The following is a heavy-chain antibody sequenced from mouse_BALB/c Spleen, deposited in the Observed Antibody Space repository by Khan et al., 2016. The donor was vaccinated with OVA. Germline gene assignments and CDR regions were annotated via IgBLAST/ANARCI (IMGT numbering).Heavy chain of an antibody. Sequence: EVQLVESGGDLVKPGGSLKLSCAASGFTFSTYGMSWVRQTPDKRLEWVATVSSGGHYTYYPDTVKGRFTISRDNVKNTLYLQMSSLKSEDTAMFCCTRIAYYYDSEGFAYWGQGTLVTVSA. CDR3: TRIAYYYDSEGFAY. J-gene: IGHJ3*01. CDR2: VSSGGHYT. V-gene: IGHV5-6*01. CDR1: GFTFSTYG. D-gene: IGHD1-1*01.